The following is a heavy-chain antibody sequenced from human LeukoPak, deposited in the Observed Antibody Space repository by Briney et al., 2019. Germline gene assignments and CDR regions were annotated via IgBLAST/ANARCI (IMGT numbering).Heavy chain of an antibody. Sequence: GGSLRLSCVVPGFTFSNYAMHWVRQAPGKGLERVAVISKDGSKRHDADAVKGRLSISRDNSKNALSLQFNSLRGDDTAVYYCAKGDGGSSSWYDFYFYGVDVWGKGTAVTVSS. CDR3: AKGDGGSSSWYDFYFYGVDV. CDR1: GFTFSNYA. CDR2: ISKDGSKR. D-gene: IGHD6-13*01. V-gene: IGHV3-30*18. J-gene: IGHJ6*04.